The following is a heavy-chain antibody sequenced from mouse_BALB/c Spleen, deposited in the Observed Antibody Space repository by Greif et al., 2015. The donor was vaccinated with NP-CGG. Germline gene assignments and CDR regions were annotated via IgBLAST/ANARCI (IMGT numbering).Heavy chain of an antibody. V-gene: IGHV1-7*01. CDR3: ASNYYGSSAY. J-gene: IGHJ3*01. CDR1: GYTFTSYW. D-gene: IGHD1-1*01. CDR2: INPSTGYP. Sequence: QVQLQQSGAELAKPGASVKMSCKASGYTFTSYWMHWVKQRPGQGLEWIGYINPSTGYPEYNQKFKDKATLTADKSSSTAYMQLSSLTSEDSAVYYCASNYYGSSAYWGQGTLVTVSA.